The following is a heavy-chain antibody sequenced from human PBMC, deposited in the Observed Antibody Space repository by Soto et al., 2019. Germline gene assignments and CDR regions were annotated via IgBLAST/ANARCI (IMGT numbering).Heavy chain of an antibody. J-gene: IGHJ6*02. CDR3: AKNRGLHSTPLSGMDV. V-gene: IGHV3-23*01. CDR1: GFTFSSYA. CDR2: ISGSGGST. D-gene: IGHD6-13*01. Sequence: GGSLRLSCAASGFTFSSYAMSWVRQAPGKGLEWVSAISGSGGSTYYADSVKGRFTISRDNSKNTLYLQMNSLRAEDTAVYYCAKNRGLHSTPLSGMDVCGQGPTVTVSS.